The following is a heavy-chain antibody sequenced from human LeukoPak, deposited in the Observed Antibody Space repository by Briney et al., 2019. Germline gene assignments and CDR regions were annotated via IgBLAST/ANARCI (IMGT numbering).Heavy chain of an antibody. CDR3: ARTRYYYNSRSYGAPYYFDY. CDR2: IFHSGIT. J-gene: IGHJ4*02. V-gene: IGHV4-4*02. D-gene: IGHD3-10*01. CDR1: GDSIRDEEW. Sequence: SETLSLTCAVSGDSIRDEEWWSWVRQPPGKGLEWIGEIFHSGITNYNPSLRSRVTLSVDTSKNQFSLKLSSVTAADTAVYYCARTRYYYNSRSYGAPYYFDYWGQGTLVTVSS.